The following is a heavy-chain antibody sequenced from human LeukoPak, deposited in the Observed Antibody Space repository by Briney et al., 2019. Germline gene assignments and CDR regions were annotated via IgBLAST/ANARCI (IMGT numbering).Heavy chain of an antibody. V-gene: IGHV3-48*03. CDR2: ISSNGSTI. CDR3: ARSSHYDILTGYSEEDAFDI. Sequence: GGSLRLSCAASGFTFSSYEINWVRQAPGKGLEWVSYISSNGSTIYHADSVKGRITISRDNSKNTLYLQMNSLRVEDTAVYYCARSSHYDILTGYSEEDAFDIWGQGTMVTVSS. D-gene: IGHD3-9*01. CDR1: GFTFSSYE. J-gene: IGHJ3*02.